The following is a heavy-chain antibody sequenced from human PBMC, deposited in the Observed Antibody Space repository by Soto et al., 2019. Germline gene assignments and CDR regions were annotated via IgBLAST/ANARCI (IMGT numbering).Heavy chain of an antibody. J-gene: IGHJ4*02. CDR1: GGSLSGATYS. Sequence: QVQLRESGSGLVKPLETLSLTCGVSGGSLSGATYSWNWIRQPPGKGLEWIGYIFPSGTTYYTPSLKSRVTISIDVSKNQVSLSLRSFTAADTAVYYCARSREFDYWSQGTLVSVSS. CDR3: ARSREFDY. CDR2: IFPSGTT. V-gene: IGHV4-30-2*01.